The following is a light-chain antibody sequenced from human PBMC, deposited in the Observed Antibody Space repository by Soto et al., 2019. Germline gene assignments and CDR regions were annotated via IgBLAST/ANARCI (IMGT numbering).Light chain of an antibody. CDR3: QQRSNWLIT. CDR1: QSVSTN. V-gene: IGKV3-11*01. J-gene: IGKJ5*01. CDR2: DAS. Sequence: VMTQSPASLSVPPGERATLSCRASQSVSTNFAWYLQKPGQAPRRLIYDASNRATGIPARFSGSGSGTDFTLTISSLEPEDFAVYYCQQRSNWLITFGQGTRLEIK.